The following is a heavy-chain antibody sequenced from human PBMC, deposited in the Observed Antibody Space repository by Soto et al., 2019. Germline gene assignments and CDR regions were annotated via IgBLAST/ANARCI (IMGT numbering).Heavy chain of an antibody. V-gene: IGHV4-4*02. Sequence: QVHLQESGPGLVKPSGTLSLTCDVSGGSMSGTNWWNWVRQPPGKGLEWIGEIYHTGTTNYNPSLQSRVTISVDTSKNQFSLKLSSVTAADTAVYYCADPPASFWGQGLLVTVSS. CDR3: ADPPASF. J-gene: IGHJ4*02. CDR1: GGSMSGTNW. D-gene: IGHD6-6*01. CDR2: IYHTGTT.